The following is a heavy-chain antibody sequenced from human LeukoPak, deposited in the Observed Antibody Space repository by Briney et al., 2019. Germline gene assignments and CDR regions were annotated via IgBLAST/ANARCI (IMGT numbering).Heavy chain of an antibody. D-gene: IGHD2-2*02. CDR1: GFTFSDYY. Sequence: PGGSLRLSCAASGFTFSDYYMSWIRQAPGKGLEWVSYISSSGSTIYYADSVKGRFTISRDNAKNSLYLQMNSLRAEDTAVYYCARDMKDCSSTSCYTAPKFDPWGQGTLVTVSS. CDR2: ISSSGSTI. V-gene: IGHV3-11*01. CDR3: ARDMKDCSSTSCYTAPKFDP. J-gene: IGHJ5*02.